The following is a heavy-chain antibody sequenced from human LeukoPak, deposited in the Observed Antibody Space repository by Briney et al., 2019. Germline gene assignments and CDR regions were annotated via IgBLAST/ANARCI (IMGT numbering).Heavy chain of an antibody. CDR2: ITGTGGST. Sequence: GGSLRLSCAASGFTFSSYAMSCVRQAPGKGLEWVSAITGTGGSTYYADSVKGRFTISRDNSKNTLYLQMNSLRAEDTAVYYCATRGYCSGTSCYAPQPWGQGTLVTVSS. V-gene: IGHV3-23*01. CDR1: GFTFSSYA. CDR3: ATRGYCSGTSCYAPQP. D-gene: IGHD2-2*01. J-gene: IGHJ5*02.